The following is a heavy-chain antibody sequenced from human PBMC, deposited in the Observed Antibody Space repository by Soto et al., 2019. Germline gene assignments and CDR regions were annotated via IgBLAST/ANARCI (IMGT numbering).Heavy chain of an antibody. CDR1: GFTFSSYA. Sequence: QVQLVESGGGVVQPGRSLRLSCAASGFTFSSYAMHWVRQAPGKGLEWVAVISYDGSNKYYADSVKGRFTISRDNSKNPLHLQMHSLRAQATAVYYCARPLWRDDYNWGYFDLWGRGTLVTVSS. CDR3: ARPLWRDDYNWGYFDL. J-gene: IGHJ2*01. D-gene: IGHD4-4*01. V-gene: IGHV3-30-3*01. CDR2: ISYDGSNK.